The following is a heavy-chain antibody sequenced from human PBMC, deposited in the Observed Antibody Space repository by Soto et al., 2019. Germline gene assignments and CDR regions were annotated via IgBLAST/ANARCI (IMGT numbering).Heavy chain of an antibody. D-gene: IGHD3-22*01. V-gene: IGHV1-69*13. CDR3: ARDTYDTTGYPLDY. CDR2: IIPIFGKA. CDR1: GGTXSSYA. J-gene: IGHJ4*01. Sequence: ASVKVSCXASGGTXSSYAISWVRQAPGQGLEWMGGIIPIFGKANYAQKFQGRVTITAEESKSTAYMELRSLTSDDTDIYYCARDTYDTTGYPLDYWG.